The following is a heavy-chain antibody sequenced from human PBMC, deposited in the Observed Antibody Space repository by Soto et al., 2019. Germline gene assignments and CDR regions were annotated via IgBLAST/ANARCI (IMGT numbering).Heavy chain of an antibody. CDR3: ARGKYGDYYYYYCMDV. Sequence: QVQLQESGPGLVKPSETLSLTCTVSGGSISSYYWSWIRQPPGKGLEWIGYIYYSGSTNYNPSLKSRVTISVDTSKNQFSLKLSSVTAADTAVYYCARGKYGDYYYYYCMDVWGKGTTVTVSS. J-gene: IGHJ6*03. V-gene: IGHV4-59*01. CDR1: GGSISSYY. CDR2: IYYSGST. D-gene: IGHD4-17*01.